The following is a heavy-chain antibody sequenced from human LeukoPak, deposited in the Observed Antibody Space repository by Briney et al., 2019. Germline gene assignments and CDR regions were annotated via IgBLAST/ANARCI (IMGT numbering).Heavy chain of an antibody. Sequence: ASVKVSCKVSGYTLTELSMHWVRQAPGKGLEWMGGFDPEDGETIYAQKFQGRVTMTEDTSTDTAYMELSSLRSEDTAVYYCATPTQKGYYYPFDYWGQGTLVTVSS. J-gene: IGHJ4*02. CDR1: GYTLTELS. V-gene: IGHV1-24*01. CDR2: FDPEDGET. CDR3: ATPTQKGYYYPFDY. D-gene: IGHD3-22*01.